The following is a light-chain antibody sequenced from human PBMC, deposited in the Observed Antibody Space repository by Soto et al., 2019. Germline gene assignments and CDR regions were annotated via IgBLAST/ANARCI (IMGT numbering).Light chain of an antibody. CDR1: QSVSSSY. CDR2: SAS. J-gene: IGKJ1*01. V-gene: IGKV3-20*01. Sequence: EIVLTQSPGTLSLSPGERATLSCRASQSVSSSYLAWYRQRPGQAPRLLIYSASTRATGIPDRFSGSGSGTDFTLTISRLEPEDFAMYYCQQYGSSPRTFGQGTKVEIK. CDR3: QQYGSSPRT.